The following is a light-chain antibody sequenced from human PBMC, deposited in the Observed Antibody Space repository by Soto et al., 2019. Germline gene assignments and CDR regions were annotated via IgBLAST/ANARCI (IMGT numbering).Light chain of an antibody. J-gene: IGKJ4*01. Sequence: DIQMNQSPSSLSASVGDRVTITCRASQSIGRFLNWHQQKPGKAPNVLINVASTLRSGVPSRFSGSGSGTDFTLTINSLQAEDFATYYCQQTRSYPSTFGGGTKVDIK. CDR2: VAS. CDR1: QSIGRF. V-gene: IGKV1-39*01. CDR3: QQTRSYPST.